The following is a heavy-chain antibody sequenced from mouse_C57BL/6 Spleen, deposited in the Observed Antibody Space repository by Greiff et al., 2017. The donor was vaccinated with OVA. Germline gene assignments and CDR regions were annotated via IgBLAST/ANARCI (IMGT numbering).Heavy chain of an antibody. J-gene: IGHJ3*01. V-gene: IGHV1-80*01. CDR1: GYAFSSYW. CDR2: IYPGDGDT. CDR3: ARLGDGYYLAWFAY. Sequence: QVQLKQSGAELVKPGASVKISCKASGYAFSSYWMNWVKQRPGKGLEWIGQIYPGDGDTNYNGKFKGKATLTADKSSSTAYMQLSSLTSEDSAVYFCARLGDGYYLAWFAYWGQGTLVTVSA. D-gene: IGHD2-3*01.